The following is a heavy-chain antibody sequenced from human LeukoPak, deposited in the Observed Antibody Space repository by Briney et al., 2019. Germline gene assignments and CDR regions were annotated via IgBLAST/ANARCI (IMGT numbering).Heavy chain of an antibody. Sequence: ASVKVSCKASGYTFTSYYMHWVRQAPGQGLEWMGIINPSGGSTSYAQKFQGRVTMTRDTSTSTVYMELSSLRSEDTAVYYCAREEVEMATIPTYDYYDYWGQGTLVTVSS. CDR2: INPSGGST. CDR3: AREEVEMATIPTYDYYDY. J-gene: IGHJ4*02. V-gene: IGHV1-46*01. D-gene: IGHD5-24*01. CDR1: GYTFTSYY.